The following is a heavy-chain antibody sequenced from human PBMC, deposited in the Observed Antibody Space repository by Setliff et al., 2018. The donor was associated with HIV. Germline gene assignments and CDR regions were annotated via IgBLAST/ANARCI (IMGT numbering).Heavy chain of an antibody. CDR1: GGSSSGYY. CDR2: INHSGES. J-gene: IGHJ4*02. Sequence: SENLSLTCAVYGGSSSGYYWSWLRQPPKRGLEWIGEINHSGESNLNPSLKSRLNISVDTSKNQFSLKLNSLTAADTAVYFCATKAMIRGKPFDHWGQGMLVTVSS. CDR3: ATKAMIRGKPFDH. D-gene: IGHD3-10*01. V-gene: IGHV4-34*01.